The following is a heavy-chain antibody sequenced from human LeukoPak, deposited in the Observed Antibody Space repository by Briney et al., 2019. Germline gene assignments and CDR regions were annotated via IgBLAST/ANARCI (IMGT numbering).Heavy chain of an antibody. J-gene: IGHJ4*02. CDR1: GYTFTGYY. CDR3: ARELCVRGSGSYCPFDY. CDR2: INPNSGGT. Sequence: ASVKVSCKASGYTFTGYYMHWVRQAPGQGLEWMGWINPNSGGTNYAQKFQGRVTMTRDTSISTAYMELSRLRSDDTVVYYCARELCVRGSGSYCPFDYWGQGTLVTVSS. D-gene: IGHD3-10*01. V-gene: IGHV1-2*02.